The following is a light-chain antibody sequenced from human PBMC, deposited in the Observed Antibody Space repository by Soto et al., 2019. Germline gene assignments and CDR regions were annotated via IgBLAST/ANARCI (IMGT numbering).Light chain of an antibody. CDR3: QQYVTSPLT. CDR2: GAS. V-gene: IGKV3-20*01. Sequence: EIVLTQSPGTLSLSPGERATISCRASQSVSSGYLAWYQQKPGQAPRLLIYGASSRATGIPDRFSGSGSGTDFTLTISGLEPEDFAVYYCQQYVTSPLTFGGGTKVEIK. CDR1: QSVSSGY. J-gene: IGKJ4*01.